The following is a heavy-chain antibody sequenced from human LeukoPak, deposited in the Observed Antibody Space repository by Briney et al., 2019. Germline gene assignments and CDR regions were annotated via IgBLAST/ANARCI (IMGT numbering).Heavy chain of an antibody. CDR3: ARLGSSSWYYYYMDV. CDR2: VYPGDSDT. V-gene: IGHV5-51*01. J-gene: IGHJ6*03. D-gene: IGHD6-13*01. CDR1: GYSFTSLW. Sequence: GESLKISCKGSGYSFTSLWIAWVRRMPGKGLEWMGIVYPGDSDTRYSPSFQGQVTISADKSISTAYLQWSSLKASDTAMYYCARLGSSSWYYYYMDVWGKGTTVTVSS.